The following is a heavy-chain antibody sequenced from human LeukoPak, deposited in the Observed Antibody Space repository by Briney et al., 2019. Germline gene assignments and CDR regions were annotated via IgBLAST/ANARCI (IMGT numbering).Heavy chain of an antibody. CDR2: IIPIFVTA. CDR1: GGTFSSYA. CDR3: ARALDAGDFDY. V-gene: IGHV1-69*06. J-gene: IGHJ4*02. Sequence: SVKVSCKASGGTFSSYAISWVRQAPGQGLEWMGGIIPIFVTANYAQKFQGRVTITADKSTSTAYMYPSSLRSEDTAVYYCARALDAGDFDYWGQGTLVTVSS. D-gene: IGHD1-1*01.